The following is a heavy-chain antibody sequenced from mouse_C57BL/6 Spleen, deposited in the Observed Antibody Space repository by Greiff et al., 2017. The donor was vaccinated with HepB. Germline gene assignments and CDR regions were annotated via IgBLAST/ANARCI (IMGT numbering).Heavy chain of an antibody. CDR3: ARGTVVASYWYFDV. J-gene: IGHJ1*03. CDR2: ISYDGSN. D-gene: IGHD1-1*01. CDR1: GYSITSGYY. V-gene: IGHV3-6*01. Sequence: ESGPGLVKPSQSLSLTCSVTGYSITSGYYWNWIRQFPGNNLEWMGYISYDGSNNYNPSLKNRISITRDTSKNQFFLKLNSVTTEDTATYYCARGTVVASYWYFDVWGTGTTVTVSS.